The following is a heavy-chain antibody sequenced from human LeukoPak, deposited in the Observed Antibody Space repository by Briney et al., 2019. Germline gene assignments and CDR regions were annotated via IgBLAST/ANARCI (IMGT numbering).Heavy chain of an antibody. J-gene: IGHJ6*03. V-gene: IGHV4-34*01. D-gene: IGHD3-3*01. CDR3: ARGAIITIFGVVWPYYYYYMDV. Sequence: SETLSLTCAVYGGSFSGYYWSWIRQPPGKGLEWIGEINHSGSTNYNPSLKSRVTISVDTSRNQFSLKLSSVTAADTAVYYCARGAIITIFGVVWPYYYYYMDVWGKGTTVTVSS. CDR1: GGSFSGYY. CDR2: INHSGST.